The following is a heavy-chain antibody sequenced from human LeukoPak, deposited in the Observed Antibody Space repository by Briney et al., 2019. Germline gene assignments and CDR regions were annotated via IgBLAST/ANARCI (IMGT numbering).Heavy chain of an antibody. CDR3: VRGRYIGSWYYFDY. V-gene: IGHV6-1*01. CDR1: GDSVSSNSAA. D-gene: IGHD6-13*01. CDR2: TYYESKWKN. Sequence: SQTLSLTCVISGDSVSSNSAAWNWIRQSPTRGLEWLGRTYYESKWKNDYAPSVKSRISINPETSKNQFSLQLNSVTPEDTAVYYRVRGRYIGSWYYFDYWGQGTPVTVSS. J-gene: IGHJ4*02.